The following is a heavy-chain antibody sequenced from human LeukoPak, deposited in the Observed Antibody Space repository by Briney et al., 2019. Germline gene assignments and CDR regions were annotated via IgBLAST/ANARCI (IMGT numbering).Heavy chain of an antibody. D-gene: IGHD6-13*01. CDR2: IYSGGST. CDR1: GFTVSSNY. V-gene: IGHV3-53*01. J-gene: IGHJ4*02. Sequence: PGGSLRLSCAASGFTVSSNYMSWVRQAPGKGLEWVSVIYSGGSTYYADSVKGRFTISRDNSKNTLYLQMNSLRAEGTAVYYCARDRIAAAGTFGYWGQGTLVTVSS. CDR3: ARDRIAAAGTFGY.